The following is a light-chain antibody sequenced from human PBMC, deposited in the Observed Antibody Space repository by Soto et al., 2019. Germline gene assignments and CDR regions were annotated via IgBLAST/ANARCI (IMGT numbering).Light chain of an antibody. V-gene: IGKV1-17*01. Sequence: DIQMTQSPSSLSASVGDRVTITCRASQDIGSDLGWYQQRPGKAPKRLIYTASTLQSGVPSRFSGSGSRTEFTLTISSLQPEDFATYYCLQQNTYPRTFGQGTKVEIK. CDR1: QDIGSD. CDR2: TAS. J-gene: IGKJ1*01. CDR3: LQQNTYPRT.